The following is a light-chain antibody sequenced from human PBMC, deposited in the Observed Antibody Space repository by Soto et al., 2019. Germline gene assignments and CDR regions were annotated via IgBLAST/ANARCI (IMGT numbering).Light chain of an antibody. CDR3: QTWDTDIVV. V-gene: IGLV4-69*01. J-gene: IGLJ2*01. Sequence: QSVLTQSPSASASLGASVKLTCTLSSGHSNYAIAWHQQQPEKGPRFLMKLNSDGSHSKGDGIPVRFSGSSSGAERYLTISSLQSEDEGDYYCQTWDTDIVVFGGGTKLTVL. CDR2: LNSDGSH. CDR1: SGHSNYA.